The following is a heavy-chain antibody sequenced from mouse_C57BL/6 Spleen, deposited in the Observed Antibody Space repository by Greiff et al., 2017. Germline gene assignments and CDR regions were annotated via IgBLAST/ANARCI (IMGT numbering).Heavy chain of an antibody. D-gene: IGHD2-4*01. J-gene: IGHJ3*01. Sequence: EVNVVESGEGLVKPGGSLKLSCAASGFTFSSYAMSWVRQTPEKRLEWVAYISSGGDYIYYADTVKGRFTISRDNARNTLYLQMSSLKSEDTAMYYCTRESYDYDGDAVAYWGQGTLVTVSA. CDR3: TRESYDYDGDAVAY. CDR2: ISSGGDYI. V-gene: IGHV5-9-1*02. CDR1: GFTFSSYA.